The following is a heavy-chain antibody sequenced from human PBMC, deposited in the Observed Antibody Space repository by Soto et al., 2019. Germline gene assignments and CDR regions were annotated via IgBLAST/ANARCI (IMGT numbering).Heavy chain of an antibody. Sequence: QVQLVQSGAEVKKPGASVKVSCKASGYTFTSYGISWVRQAPGQGLEWMGWISAYNGNTNYAQKLPGRVTMTKDTATSTAYMELRSLRYDDTAVYYCARTDYDFWSGYFDSWGQGTLVTVSS. CDR2: ISAYNGNT. V-gene: IGHV1-18*01. D-gene: IGHD3-3*01. J-gene: IGHJ4*02. CDR3: ARTDYDFWSGYFDS. CDR1: GYTFTSYG.